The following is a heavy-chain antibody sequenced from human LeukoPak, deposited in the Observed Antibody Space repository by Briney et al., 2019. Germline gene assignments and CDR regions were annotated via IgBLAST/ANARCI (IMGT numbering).Heavy chain of an antibody. J-gene: IGHJ4*02. CDR3: ARPSSGWYLGNPSHFDY. D-gene: IGHD6-19*01. CDR2: LYPGCTYT. CDR1: GYSFTSYW. Sequence: GESLKISCKGSGYSFTSYWIGWVRQMPGEGLELMGILYPGCTYTRYSPSFQGQVTISADKSISTAYLQWSSLKASDTAMYYCARPSSGWYLGNPSHFDYWGQGTLVTVSS. V-gene: IGHV5-51*01.